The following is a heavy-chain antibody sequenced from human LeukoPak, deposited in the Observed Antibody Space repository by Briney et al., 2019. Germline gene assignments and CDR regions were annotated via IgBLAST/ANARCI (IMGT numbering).Heavy chain of an antibody. CDR3: ASVRRWLLGPSGYYFDY. Sequence: SETLSLTCTVSSGPISSHYWSWIRQPPGKGLEWIGYIYYSGSTNYNPSLKSRVTISVDTSKNQFSLKLSSVTAADTAVYYCASVRRWLLGPSGYYFDYWGQGTLVTVSS. J-gene: IGHJ4*02. D-gene: IGHD3-22*01. V-gene: IGHV4-59*11. CDR1: SGPISSHY. CDR2: IYYSGST.